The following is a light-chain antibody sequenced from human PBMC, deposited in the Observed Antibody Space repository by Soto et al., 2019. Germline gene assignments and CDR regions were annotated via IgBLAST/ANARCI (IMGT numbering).Light chain of an antibody. CDR1: QGISNY. CDR3: QKSNSAPRT. V-gene: IGKV1-27*01. J-gene: IGKJ1*01. CDR2: AAS. Sequence: DIQMTQSPSSLSASVGDRVTITCRASQGISNYLAWWQQKPGKVPKLLIYAASTLQSGVPPRFSGSGSGTDFTLTISSLQPEDVATYYCQKSNSAPRTFGQGTKVEFK.